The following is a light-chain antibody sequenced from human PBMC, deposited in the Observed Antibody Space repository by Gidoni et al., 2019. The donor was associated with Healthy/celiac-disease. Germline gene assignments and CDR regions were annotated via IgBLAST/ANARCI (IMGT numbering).Light chain of an antibody. CDR3: QQYNTRWLT. CDR1: QSVSSN. J-gene: IGKJ4*01. Sequence: EIVLTPSPATLSVSPGERATLSCRASQSVSSNLAWYQQKPGQAPRLLIYGASTRATGVPARFSGSGSGTEFTLTISSLQSEDFAVYYCQQYNTRWLTFXEXTKVEIK. V-gene: IGKV3-15*01. CDR2: GAS.